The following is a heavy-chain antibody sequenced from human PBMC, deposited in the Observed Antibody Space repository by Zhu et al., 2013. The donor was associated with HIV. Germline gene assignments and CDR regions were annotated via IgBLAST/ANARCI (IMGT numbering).Heavy chain of an antibody. CDR3: ARGGYWRVFDY. J-gene: IGHJ4*02. CDR2: INPSGGST. CDR1: GYTFTSYY. D-gene: IGHD2-8*02. V-gene: IGHV1-46*01. Sequence: QVQLVQSGAEVKKPGASVKVSCKASGYTFTSYYMVWVRQAPGQGLEWMGVINPSGGSTSYEQKFQGRVTITRNTSISTAYMELSSLRSEDTAVYYCARGGYWRVFDYWGQGTLVTGLL.